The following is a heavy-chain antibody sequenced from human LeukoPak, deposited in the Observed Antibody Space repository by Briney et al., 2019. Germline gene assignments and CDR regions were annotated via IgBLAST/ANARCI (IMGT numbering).Heavy chain of an antibody. CDR1: GFTFSSYW. CDR2: IRQAGSEK. D-gene: IGHD2-2*01. V-gene: IGHV3-7*01. CDR3: ARGVRVPDF. Sequence: GGSLRLSCAASGFTFSSYWMSWVRQAPGKGLEWVANIRQAGSEKNYVDSVKGRFTISRDNAKNSLYLQMNSLGAEDTAVYYCARGVRVPDFRGQGTLVTVSS. J-gene: IGHJ4*02.